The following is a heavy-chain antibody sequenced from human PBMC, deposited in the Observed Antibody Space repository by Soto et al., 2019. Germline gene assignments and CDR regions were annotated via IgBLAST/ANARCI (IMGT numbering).Heavy chain of an antibody. J-gene: IGHJ4*02. CDR1: GGRISRYA. V-gene: IGHV1-69*13. CDR3: VRVVAIPGYPDN. Sequence: SSLKLACKSSGGRISRYASSWGRQAPGQGLEWMGGIVPIVDTSTYAQKFQGRVTITADESTSTAYMELSSLRSDDTAIYYCVRVVAIPGYPDNWGQGTLVTVSS. D-gene: IGHD5-12*01. CDR2: IVPIVDTS.